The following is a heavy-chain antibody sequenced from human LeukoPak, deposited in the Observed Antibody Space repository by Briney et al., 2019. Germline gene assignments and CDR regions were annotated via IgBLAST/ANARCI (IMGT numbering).Heavy chain of an antibody. J-gene: IGHJ4*02. D-gene: IGHD3-22*01. CDR1: GFTFSSYG. V-gene: IGHV3-23*01. CDR2: ISGSGGST. CDR3: ATTPSHYDSSGYEN. Sequence: GSLRLSCAASGFTFSSYGMSWVRQAPGKGLEWVSAISGSGGSTYYADSVKGRFTISRDNSKNTLYLQMNSLRAEDTAVYYCATTPSHYDSSGYENWGQGTLVTVSS.